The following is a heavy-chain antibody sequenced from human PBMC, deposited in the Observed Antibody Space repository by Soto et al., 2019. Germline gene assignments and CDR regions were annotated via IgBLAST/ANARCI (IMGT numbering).Heavy chain of an antibody. CDR3: GRDRGFMTTVTSYGVDV. D-gene: IGHD4-17*01. V-gene: IGHV3-30-3*01. CDR1: GFTFSSYA. J-gene: IGHJ6*02. CDR2: ISYDGSNK. Sequence: QVQLVESGGGVVQPGRSLRLSCAVSGFTFSSYAMHWVRQAPGKGLEWVALISYDGSNKYYADSVEGRFTISRDNSKNXLYLQMNSLRAEDTAVYYCGRDRGFMTTVTSYGVDVWGQGTTVTVSS.